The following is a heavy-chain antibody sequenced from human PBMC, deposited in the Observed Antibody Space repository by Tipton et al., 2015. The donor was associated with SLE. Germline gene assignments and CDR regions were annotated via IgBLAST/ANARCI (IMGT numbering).Heavy chain of an antibody. CDR2: IYYSGST. Sequence: TLSLTCTVSGGSISSGGYYWSWIRQHPGKGLEWIGYIYYSGSTYYNPSLKSRVTISVDTSENQFSLRLSSVTAADTATYFCARSTSAWVDYWGKGTLVTVSS. CDR1: GGSISSGGYY. V-gene: IGHV4-31*03. D-gene: IGHD1-26*01. CDR3: ARSTSAWVDY. J-gene: IGHJ4*02.